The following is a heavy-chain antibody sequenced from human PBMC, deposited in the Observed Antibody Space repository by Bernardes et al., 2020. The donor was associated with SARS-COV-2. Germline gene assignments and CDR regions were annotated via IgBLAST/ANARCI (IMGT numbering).Heavy chain of an antibody. CDR3: AKERRYNSAWYPIQFDY. CDR1: GFTFSSYA. CDR2: ITGSDGTT. Sequence: GGSLRLSCAASGFTFSSYAMTWVRQAPGKGLECVSAITGSDGTTYYADSVKGRFTISRDNSKNTLYLQMNSLRAEDTAVYFCAKERRYNSAWYPIQFDYWGQGTLVTVSS. J-gene: IGHJ4*02. D-gene: IGHD6-19*01. V-gene: IGHV3-23*01.